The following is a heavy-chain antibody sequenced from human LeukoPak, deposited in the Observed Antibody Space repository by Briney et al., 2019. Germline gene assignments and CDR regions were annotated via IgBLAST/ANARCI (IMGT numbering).Heavy chain of an antibody. D-gene: IGHD3-10*01. Sequence: GGSLRLSCAASGFTVSSNYMSWVRQAPGTGLEWVAVIYSGGSTYYADSVKGRFTISRDNSKNTLYLQMDSLRADDTAFYYCAENRGVAWGQGTMVTVSS. J-gene: IGHJ3*01. CDR3: AENRGVA. V-gene: IGHV3-53*05. CDR2: IYSGGST. CDR1: GFTVSSNY.